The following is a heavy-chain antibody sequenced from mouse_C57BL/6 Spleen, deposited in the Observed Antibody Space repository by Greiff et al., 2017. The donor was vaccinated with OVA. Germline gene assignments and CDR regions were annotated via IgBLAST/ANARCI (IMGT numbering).Heavy chain of an antibody. CDR1: GFTFSDYG. V-gene: IGHV5-17*01. D-gene: IGHD1-1*01. Sequence: DVMLVESGGGLVKPGGSLKLSCAASGFTFSDYGMHWVRQAPEKGLEWVAYISSGSSNIYYADTVKGRFTISRDNAKNTLFLQMTSLRSEDTAMYYCARDYYGSSTPAYWGQGTLVTVSA. J-gene: IGHJ3*01. CDR3: ARDYYGSSTPAY. CDR2: ISSGSSNI.